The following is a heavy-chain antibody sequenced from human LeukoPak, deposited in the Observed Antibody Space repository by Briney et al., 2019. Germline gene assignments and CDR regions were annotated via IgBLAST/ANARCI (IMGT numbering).Heavy chain of an antibody. CDR2: INSDGSST. D-gene: IGHD6-13*01. V-gene: IGHV3-74*01. CDR3: ARGYSSSWYYFDY. Sequence: PGGSLRLSRAASGFTFSSYWMHWVRQAPGKGLVWVSRINSDGSSTSYADSVKGRFTISRDNAKNTLYLQMNSLRAEDTAVYYCARGYSSSWYYFDYWGQGTLVTVSS. CDR1: GFTFSSYW. J-gene: IGHJ4*02.